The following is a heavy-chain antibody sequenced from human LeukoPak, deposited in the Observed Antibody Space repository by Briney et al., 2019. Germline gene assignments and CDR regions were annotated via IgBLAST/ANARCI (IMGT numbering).Heavy chain of an antibody. Sequence: KPSETLSLTCAVYGGSFSGYYWSWIRQPPGTGLEWIGEINHSGSTNYNPSLKSRATISVDTSKNQFSLKLSSVTAAGTAVYYCAREAMVRGVIISRYYYYYMDVWGKGTTVTVSS. D-gene: IGHD3-10*01. V-gene: IGHV4-34*01. CDR1: GGSFSGYY. CDR2: INHSGST. CDR3: AREAMVRGVIISRYYYYYMDV. J-gene: IGHJ6*03.